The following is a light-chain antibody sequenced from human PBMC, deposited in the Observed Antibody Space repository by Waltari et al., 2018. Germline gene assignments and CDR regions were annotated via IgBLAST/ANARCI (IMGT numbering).Light chain of an antibody. J-gene: IGLJ3*02. CDR2: DVT. V-gene: IGLV2-14*03. Sequence: QSALTQPASVSGSPGQSITISCTGTSSDVGAFTYVSWYQQHPGKAPKLIIYDVTNRPSGVSSRFSASKFGNMASLTISGLQADDEADYYCSSYSSSSALRVFGGGTKLTVL. CDR1: SSDVGAFTY. CDR3: SSYSSSSALRV.